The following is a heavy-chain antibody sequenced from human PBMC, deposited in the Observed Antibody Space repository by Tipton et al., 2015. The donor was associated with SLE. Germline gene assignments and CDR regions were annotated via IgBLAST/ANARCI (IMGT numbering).Heavy chain of an antibody. V-gene: IGHV1-46*01. CDR2: IDPSGAYT. D-gene: IGHD5-18*01. CDR1: GYTFTDYY. J-gene: IGHJ4*02. CDR3: ARGADTTDY. Sequence: QLVQSGAEVKKPGASVKVSCKASGYTFTDYYIHWVRQAPGQGLEWMGIIDPSGAYTTYAQKFQDRITMTGDTSTNTDYMELTSLRSDDTAMYYCARGADTTDYWGQGSLVTVSS.